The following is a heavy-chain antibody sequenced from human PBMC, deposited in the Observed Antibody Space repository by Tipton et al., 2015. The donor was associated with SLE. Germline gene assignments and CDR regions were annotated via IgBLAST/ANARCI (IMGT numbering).Heavy chain of an antibody. CDR1: GFTFSNYG. D-gene: IGHD3-9*01. CDR3: ARDADVTSHYSLFDY. V-gene: IGHV3-33*01. CDR2: YWANGRDK. Sequence: SLRLSCVASGFTFSNYGVHWVRQAPGKGLEWVGVYWANGRDKYYVDSVKGRFTVPRDNSRNTLYLQMNSLRTDDTAVYYCARDADVTSHYSLFDYRGHGTPVTVSS. J-gene: IGHJ4*01.